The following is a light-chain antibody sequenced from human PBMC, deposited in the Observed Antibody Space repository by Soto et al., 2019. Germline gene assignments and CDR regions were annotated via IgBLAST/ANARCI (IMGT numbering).Light chain of an antibody. V-gene: IGLV1-51*01. J-gene: IGLJ1*01. CDR1: SSDLAIYNY. CDR3: GTRDSSRIGYV. CDR2: DNN. Sequence: VLTQPGSVCGSPGPSITISCTGTSSDLAIYNYVSWYQQLPGTAPKLLIYDNNKRPSGIPDRFSGSKSGTSATLDITGLQTGDEADYYCGTRDSSRIGYVFGTGTKVTVL.